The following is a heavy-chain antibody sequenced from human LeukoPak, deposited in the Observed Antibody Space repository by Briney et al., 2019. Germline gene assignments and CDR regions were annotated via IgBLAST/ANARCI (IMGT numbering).Heavy chain of an antibody. CDR3: AKMGGYCSSTSCSEYFDY. CDR2: IRYDGSNK. V-gene: IGHV3-30*02. J-gene: IGHJ4*02. Sequence: GGSLRLSCAAYGFTFSSYGMHWVRQAPGKGLEWVAFIRYDGSNKYYADSVKGRFTISRDNSKNTLYLQMNSLRAEDTAVYYCAKMGGYCSSTSCSEYFDYWGQGTLVTVSS. D-gene: IGHD2-2*01. CDR1: GFTFSSYG.